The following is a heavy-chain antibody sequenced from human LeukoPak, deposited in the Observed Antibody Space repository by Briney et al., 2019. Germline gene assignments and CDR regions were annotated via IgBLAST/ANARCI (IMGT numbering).Heavy chain of an antibody. V-gene: IGHV5-51*01. CDR3: ARRIAAAGRPFDY. D-gene: IGHD6-13*01. CDR2: IYPGDSDT. Sequence: GESLKISCQGSGYSFTSYWIGWVRQMPGKGLEWMGIIYPGDSDTRYSPSFQGQVTISADKSISTAYLQWSSLKASDTAMYYCARRIAAAGRPFDYWGQGTLVTVSS. J-gene: IGHJ4*02. CDR1: GYSFTSYW.